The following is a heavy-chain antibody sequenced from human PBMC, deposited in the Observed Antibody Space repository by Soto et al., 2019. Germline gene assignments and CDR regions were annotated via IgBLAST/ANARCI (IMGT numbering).Heavy chain of an antibody. D-gene: IGHD1-7*01. Sequence: GGSLRLSCAASGFTFSSYSMNWVRQAPGKGLEWVSAISGSGGSTYYADSVKGRFTISRDNSKNTLYLQMNSLRAEDTAVYYCARGTKGGSPPLWGQGTLVTVSS. V-gene: IGHV3-23*01. CDR3: ARGTKGGSPPL. CDR2: ISGSGGST. CDR1: GFTFSSYS. J-gene: IGHJ4*02.